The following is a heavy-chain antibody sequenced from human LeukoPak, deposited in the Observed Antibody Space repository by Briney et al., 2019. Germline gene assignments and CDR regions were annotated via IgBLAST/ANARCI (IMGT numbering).Heavy chain of an antibody. J-gene: IGHJ6*02. CDR3: ARKLSYYYGMDV. CDR2: IKQNESEK. V-gene: IGHV3-7*01. CDR1: GFTFTNYW. Sequence: PGGSLRLSCTASGFTFTNYWMSWVRQAPGKGLEWVANIKQNESEKYYVDSVKGRFTISRDNAKNSLYLQMNSLRAEDTAVYYCARKLSYYYGMDVWGQGTTVTVSS.